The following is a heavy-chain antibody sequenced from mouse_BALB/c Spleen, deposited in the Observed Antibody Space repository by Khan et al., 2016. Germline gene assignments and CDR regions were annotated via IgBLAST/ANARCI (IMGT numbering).Heavy chain of an antibody. CDR3: ARHSRYAWFVY. V-gene: IGHV1S56*01. Sequence: QIQLVQSGPELVKPGTSVRISCKAAGYTFTNYYIHWLKQGPGQGLEWIGWIFPGNVNTKFNEKFKGKATLTVDKSSTTAYMHLSSLTSEDSAVYFGARHSRYAWFVYWGQGTLVTVSA. J-gene: IGHJ3*01. CDR2: IFPGNVNT. D-gene: IGHD2-14*01. CDR1: GYTFTNYY.